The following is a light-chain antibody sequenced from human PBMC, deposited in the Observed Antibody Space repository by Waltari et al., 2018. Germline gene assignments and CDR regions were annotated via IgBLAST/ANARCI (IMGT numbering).Light chain of an antibody. CDR3: QHLNSYPPFS. CDR1: QVITSH. V-gene: IGKV1-9*01. J-gene: IGKJ3*01. Sequence: DIQLTQSPSFLSASVGDRVTVTCRASQVITSHLAWYQQKPGKAPKLLSYAASTLNSGVPSRFSGSGAGTEFTLTINSLQPEDFATYYCQHLNSYPPFSFGPGTKVDIK. CDR2: AAS.